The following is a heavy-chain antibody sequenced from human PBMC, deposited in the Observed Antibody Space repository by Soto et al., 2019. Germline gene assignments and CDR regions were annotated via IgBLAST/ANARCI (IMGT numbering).Heavy chain of an antibody. D-gene: IGHD6-13*01. J-gene: IGHJ6*02. CDR1: GGTFSSYA. V-gene: IGHV1-46*01. CDR3: ARGGYSSSWYRPYYYYGMDV. Sequence: GASVKVSCKASGGTFSSYAISWVRQAPGQGLEWMGIINPSGGSTSYAQKFQGRVTMTRDTSTSTVYMELSSLRSEDTAVYYCARGGYSSSWYRPYYYYGMDVWGQGTTVTVSS. CDR2: INPSGGST.